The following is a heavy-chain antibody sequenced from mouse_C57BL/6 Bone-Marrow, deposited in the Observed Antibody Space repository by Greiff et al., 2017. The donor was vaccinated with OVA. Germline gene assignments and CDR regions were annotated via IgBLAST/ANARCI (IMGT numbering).Heavy chain of an antibody. CDR3: ARSYDYGDVYFDY. D-gene: IGHD2-4*01. Sequence: VQLQQSGAELVMPGASVKLSCKASGYTFTSYWMHWVKQRPGQGLEWIGEIDPSDSYTNYNQKFKGKSTLTVDKSSSTAYMQLSSLTSEDSAVYYCARSYDYGDVYFDYWGQGTTLTVSS. V-gene: IGHV1-69*01. J-gene: IGHJ2*01. CDR2: IDPSDSYT. CDR1: GYTFTSYW.